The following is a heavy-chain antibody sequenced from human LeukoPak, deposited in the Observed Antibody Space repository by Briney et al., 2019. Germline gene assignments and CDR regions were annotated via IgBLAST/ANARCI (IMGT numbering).Heavy chain of an antibody. J-gene: IGHJ4*02. D-gene: IGHD6-13*01. CDR3: SRSYYSSSWYYFDH. V-gene: IGHV1-18*01. Sequence: ASVNVSCKTSGYTFSSFGITWVRQVPGQGPEWMGWIKIGEGKTHYAQKFQDRVSMTRDISSNTAFLEVRNLRSDDTAVYFCSRSYYSSSWYYFDHWGQGTRVTVSS. CDR2: IKIGEGKT. CDR1: GYTFSSFG.